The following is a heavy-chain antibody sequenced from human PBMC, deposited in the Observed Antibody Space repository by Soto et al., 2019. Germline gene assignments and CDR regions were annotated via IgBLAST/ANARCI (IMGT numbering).Heavy chain of an antibody. J-gene: IGHJ4*02. CDR1: GGTFSSYT. Sequence: QVQLVQSGAEVKKPGSSVTVSCKASGGTFSSYTISWVRQAPGQRLEWMGRIIPILGIANYAQKFQGRVTITADKSTTTAYMELSSLRSEDTAVYYCARDLVDIVEDSEYWGQGTLVTVSS. D-gene: IGHD5-12*01. CDR3: ARDLVDIVEDSEY. V-gene: IGHV1-69*08. CDR2: IIPILGIA.